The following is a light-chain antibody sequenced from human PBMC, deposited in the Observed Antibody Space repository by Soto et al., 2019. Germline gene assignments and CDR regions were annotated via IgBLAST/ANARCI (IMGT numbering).Light chain of an antibody. Sequence: DIQMTQSPSSLSASVGDRVTITCRASQDSSNYLAWFQQRAGKAPKSLIYAASSLQSWAPSKLNASYSRIDFTLTMSGLQPEDFATHHCKKYKPYPLTFDGGTNIETK. CDR1: QDSSNY. J-gene: IGKJ4*01. CDR3: KKYKPYPLT. CDR2: AAS. V-gene: IGKV1-16*02.